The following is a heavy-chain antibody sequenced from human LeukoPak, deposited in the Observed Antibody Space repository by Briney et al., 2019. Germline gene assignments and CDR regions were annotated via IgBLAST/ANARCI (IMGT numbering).Heavy chain of an antibody. CDR3: AKAPSSAVRPSRWFDP. J-gene: IGHJ5*02. CDR1: GFTFSNFA. D-gene: IGHD6-6*01. V-gene: IGHV3-23*01. CDR2: INGSGRST. Sequence: PGGSLRLSCAASGFTFSNFAMTWVRQVPGKGLEWVSVINGSGRSTYNADSVRGRFTISRDNSKNTLYLQMNSLRAEDTAVYYCAKAPSSAVRPSRWFDPWGQGTLVTVSS.